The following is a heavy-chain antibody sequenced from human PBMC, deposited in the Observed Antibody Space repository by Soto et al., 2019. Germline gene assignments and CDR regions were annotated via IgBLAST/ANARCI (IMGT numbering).Heavy chain of an antibody. V-gene: IGHV3-7*01. CDR3: AREGVGHLDREFEV. CDR2: INRGGDAQ. J-gene: IGHJ3*01. Sequence: EVQLVESGGGLVQPGGSLRLSCEASGFIFSTHWMRWVRQAPGKGLEWVANINRGGDAQYYVGSVRGRFTVSRDNTRNSLYLQMNNVRVEDTAMYYCAREGVGHLDREFEVWGQGTMVTVSS. CDR1: GFIFSTHW. D-gene: IGHD1-26*01.